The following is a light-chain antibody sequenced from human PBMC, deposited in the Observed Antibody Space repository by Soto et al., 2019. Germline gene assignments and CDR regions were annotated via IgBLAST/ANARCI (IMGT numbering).Light chain of an antibody. Sequence: EIVLTQSPGTLSLSPGERATLSCRASQSVGSNYLAWYQQKPGQAPRLLIYGASSRATGIPDRFSGSGSGKDFTLTISRLEPEDFAVYYCQPYVSSVWTFGQGTKVEIK. V-gene: IGKV3-20*01. CDR3: QPYVSSVWT. CDR1: QSVGSNY. CDR2: GAS. J-gene: IGKJ1*01.